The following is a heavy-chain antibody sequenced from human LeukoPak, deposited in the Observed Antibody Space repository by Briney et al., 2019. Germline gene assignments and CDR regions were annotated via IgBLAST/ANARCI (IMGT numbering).Heavy chain of an antibody. V-gene: IGHV4-59*01. CDR2: IYYSGST. CDR1: GGSISSYY. Sequence: SETLSLTCTVSGGSISSYYWSWIRQPPGKGLGWIGYIYYSGSTNYNPSLKSRVTISVDTSKNQFSLKLSSVTAADTAVYYCARGFGSGSYSKYYFDYWGQGTLVTVSS. CDR3: ARGFGSGSYSKYYFDY. D-gene: IGHD3-10*01. J-gene: IGHJ4*02.